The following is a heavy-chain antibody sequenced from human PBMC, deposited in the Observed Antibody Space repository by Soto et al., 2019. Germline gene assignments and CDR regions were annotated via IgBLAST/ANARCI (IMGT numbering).Heavy chain of an antibody. Sequence: GGSLRLSCAASGFTFSSYAMSWVRQAPGKGLEWVSAISGSGGSTYYADSVKGRFTISRDNSKNTLYLQMNSLRAEDTAVYYCAKDLMVYSNYNVPDYYGMDVWGQGTTVTVSS. D-gene: IGHD4-4*01. V-gene: IGHV3-23*01. CDR2: ISGSGGST. J-gene: IGHJ6*02. CDR1: GFTFSSYA. CDR3: AKDLMVYSNYNVPDYYGMDV.